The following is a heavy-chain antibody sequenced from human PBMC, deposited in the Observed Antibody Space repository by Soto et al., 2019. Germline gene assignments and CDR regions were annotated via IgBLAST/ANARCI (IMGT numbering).Heavy chain of an antibody. V-gene: IGHV1-69*01. Sequence: QVQLVQSGAEVKKPGCSVKVSCKASGGTFSSYAISWLRQAPGQGLEWMGGIIPIFGTANYAQKCPGRGTITADEATSTAYMELSSRRSEDTAVYFCASQQLGPSYCNGMDVWGQGTTVTVSS. D-gene: IGHD6-6*01. CDR3: ASQQLGPSYCNGMDV. CDR1: GGTFSSYA. J-gene: IGHJ6*02. CDR2: IIPIFGTA.